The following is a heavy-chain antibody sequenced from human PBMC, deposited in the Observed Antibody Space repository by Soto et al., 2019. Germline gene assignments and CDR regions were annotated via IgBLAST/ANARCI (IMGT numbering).Heavy chain of an antibody. CDR2: INPSAGSS. J-gene: IGHJ4*02. D-gene: IGHD2-2*02. CDR3: ARVRGYTTTHYLDY. CDR1: GYTFTIYY. Sequence: GASVKVSCKASGYTFTIYYMYWVRQAPGQGLEWMGIINPSAGSSSYAQRFQGRVTMTWDTSTTTVYMELSSLRSEDTAVYYCARVRGYTTTHYLDYWGQGTLVTVSS. V-gene: IGHV1-46*01.